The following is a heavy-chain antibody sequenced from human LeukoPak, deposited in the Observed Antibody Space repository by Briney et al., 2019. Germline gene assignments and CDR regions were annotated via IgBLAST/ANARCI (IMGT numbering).Heavy chain of an antibody. CDR1: GGSISSSNYY. CDR3: ARDRYYYDTSAYYSAFET. D-gene: IGHD3-22*01. Sequence: SETLSLTCIVSGGSISSSNYYWGWIRQSPGKGLEWIGYIYYSGSTNYNPSLKSRVTISVDTSKNQFSLKLTSVTAADTAIYSCARDRYYYDTSAYYSAFETWGQGTMVTVSS. J-gene: IGHJ3*02. V-gene: IGHV4-61*05. CDR2: IYYSGST.